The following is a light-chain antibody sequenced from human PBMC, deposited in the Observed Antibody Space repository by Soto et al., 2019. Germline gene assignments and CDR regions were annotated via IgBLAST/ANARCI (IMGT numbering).Light chain of an antibody. CDR3: HQRNNWPFA. CDR2: AAS. V-gene: IGKV3-11*01. J-gene: IGKJ3*01. CDR1: QSIRNH. Sequence: ILLTQSPANLSLSPGQSATLSCRASQSIRNHLAWYQQRVGQAPRLLIYAASKRATGIPARFSGSVSGAVFTLTINSLEPEDFAVYYCHQRNNWPFAFGPGTKGEFK.